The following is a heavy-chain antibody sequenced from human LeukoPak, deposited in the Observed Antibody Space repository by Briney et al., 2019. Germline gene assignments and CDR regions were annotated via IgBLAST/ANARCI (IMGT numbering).Heavy chain of an antibody. CDR2: ISSSSSYI. V-gene: IGHV3-21*01. CDR1: GFTFSSYS. Sequence: GGSLRLSCAASGFTFSSYSMNWVRQAPGKRLEWVSSISSSSSYIYYADSVKGRFTISRDNAKNSLYLQMNSLRAEDTAVYYCARVPRGIADYWGQGTLVTVSS. J-gene: IGHJ4*02. D-gene: IGHD6-13*01. CDR3: ARVPRGIADY.